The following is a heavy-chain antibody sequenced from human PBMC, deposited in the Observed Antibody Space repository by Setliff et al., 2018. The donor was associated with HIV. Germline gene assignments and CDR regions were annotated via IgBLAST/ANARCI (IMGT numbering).Heavy chain of an antibody. J-gene: IGHJ6*03. CDR1: GGTFSSYA. CDR2: IIPILGIA. V-gene: IGHV1-69*10. CDR3: ARGSRSRVVVTVPYYYTDV. Sequence: ASVKVSCKASGGTFSSYAISWVRRAPGQGLEWMGGIIPILGIANYAQKFQGRVTITADKSTSTAYMELSSLRSEDTAVYYCARGSRSRVVVTVPYYYTDVWGKGTTVTVSS. D-gene: IGHD2-21*02.